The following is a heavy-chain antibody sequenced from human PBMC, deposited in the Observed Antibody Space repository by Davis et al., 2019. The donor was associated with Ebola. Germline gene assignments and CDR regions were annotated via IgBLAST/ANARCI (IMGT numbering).Heavy chain of an antibody. CDR3: ARGEGGYSYGFWFDP. D-gene: IGHD5-18*01. CDR2: INPNSGGT. J-gene: IGHJ5*02. CDR1: GGTFSSYA. V-gene: IGHV1-2*02. Sequence: ASVKVSCKASGGTFSSYAISWVRQAPGQGLEWMGWINPNSGGTNYAQKFQGRVTMTRDTSISTAYMELSRLRSDDTAVYYCARGEGGYSYGFWFDPWGQGTLVTVSS.